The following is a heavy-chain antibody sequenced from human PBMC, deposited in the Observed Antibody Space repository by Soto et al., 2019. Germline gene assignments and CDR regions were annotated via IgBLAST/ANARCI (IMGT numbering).Heavy chain of an antibody. D-gene: IGHD4-17*01. V-gene: IGHV3-30*04. CDR1: GFTFSNYA. J-gene: IGHJ4*02. CDR3: AKDASTGAADYYFDY. CDR2: ISYDGRDK. Sequence: QVQLVEPGGGVVQPGRSLRLSCAASGFTFSNYAMHWVRQAPGKGLEWVAVISYDGRDKKYADSVKGRFTISRDNSKNTLYLQMNSLRAEDTAVYYCAKDASTGAADYYFDYWGQGTLVTVSS.